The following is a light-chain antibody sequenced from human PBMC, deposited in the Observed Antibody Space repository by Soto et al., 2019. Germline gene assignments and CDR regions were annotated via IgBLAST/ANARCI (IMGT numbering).Light chain of an antibody. V-gene: IGKV3-15*01. CDR2: AGD. J-gene: IGKJ5*01. Sequence: EIVMTQSPATLYVSPQESATLSCRASQSIRDYLAWYQQIPGQAPRLLIYAGDSRATGVPGRFTGSGFGTVFTLPISSLLPEDSGVFYCQQYDTWPPITFGQGTRLEIK. CDR1: QSIRDY. CDR3: QQYDTWPPIT.